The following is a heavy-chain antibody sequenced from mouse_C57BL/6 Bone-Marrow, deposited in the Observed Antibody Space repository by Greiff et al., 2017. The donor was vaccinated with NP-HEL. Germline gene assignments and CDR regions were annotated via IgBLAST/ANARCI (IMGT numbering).Heavy chain of an antibody. Sequence: QVQLQQPGAELVKPGASVKLSCKASGYTFTSYWMHWVKQRPGQGLEWIGMIHPNSGSTNYNEKFKSKATLTVDKSSSTAYMQLSSLTSEDSGVYYCAYDYSAWFAYWGQGTLVTVSA. V-gene: IGHV1-64*01. D-gene: IGHD2-4*01. CDR3: AYDYSAWFAY. CDR2: IHPNSGST. J-gene: IGHJ3*01. CDR1: GYTFTSYW.